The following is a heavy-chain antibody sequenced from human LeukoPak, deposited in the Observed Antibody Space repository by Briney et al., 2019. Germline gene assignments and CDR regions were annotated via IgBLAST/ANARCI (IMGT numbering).Heavy chain of an antibody. CDR2: MNSNNGNT. CDR1: GFRFTSYD. D-gene: IGHD3-10*01. CDR3: VRDGEGVAISVNYWFDP. V-gene: IGHV1-8*01. J-gene: IGHJ5*02. Sequence: EASVKVSCKASGFRFTSYDINWVRQASGQGFEWMGWMNSNNGNTGYAQKFQGRVTMTRDTSISTAYMELRDLTSEDTAVYYCVRDGEGVAISVNYWFDPWGQGTLVTVSS.